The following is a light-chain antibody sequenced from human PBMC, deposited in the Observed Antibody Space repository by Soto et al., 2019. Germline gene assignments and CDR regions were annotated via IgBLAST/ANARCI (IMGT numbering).Light chain of an antibody. V-gene: IGKV2-28*01. J-gene: IGKJ2*01. Sequence: DILLTQSPLSLPVTPGEPASISCRSSQSLLHSTGYNFLDWYLQRPGQSPQLLIYLGSNRASGVPDRFNGSGSGTDFTQEITRVEAEDVGIYYCMQALQTPYTFGQGTKLDIK. CDR3: MQALQTPYT. CDR2: LGS. CDR1: QSLLHSTGYNF.